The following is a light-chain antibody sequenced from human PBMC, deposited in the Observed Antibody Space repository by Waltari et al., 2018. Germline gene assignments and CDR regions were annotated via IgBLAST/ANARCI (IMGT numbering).Light chain of an antibody. CDR3: QQYDISPLT. Sequence: EIVLTQSPGTLSLSPGQRATLSCRASQTVRTTYLAWYQQKPGQAPTLVIYGASSRAAGIPDRFSGSGSGTYFSLTISILEPEDFAVYYSQQYDISPLTFGGGTNVEIK. CDR2: GAS. J-gene: IGKJ4*01. V-gene: IGKV3-20*01. CDR1: QTVRTTY.